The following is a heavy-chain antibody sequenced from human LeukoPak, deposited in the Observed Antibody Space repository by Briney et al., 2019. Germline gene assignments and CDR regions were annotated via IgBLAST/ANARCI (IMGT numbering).Heavy chain of an antibody. CDR1: GYTFTAYS. D-gene: IGHD2-2*01. V-gene: IGHV1-2*02. Sequence: ASVKVSFKASGYTFTAYSLHWVRRAPEQGLEWMGWINPNSGVTNYAQKFQGRVIMTRDTSISTAYMELSRLGSDDTAVYYCARVFSTSTSSLDYWGQGTLVTVSS. CDR3: ARVFSTSTSSLDY. CDR2: INPNSGVT. J-gene: IGHJ4*02.